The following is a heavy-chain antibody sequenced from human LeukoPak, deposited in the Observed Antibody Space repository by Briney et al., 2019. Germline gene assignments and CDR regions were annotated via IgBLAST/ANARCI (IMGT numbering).Heavy chain of an antibody. Sequence: RGSLRLSCSASGFTFSRYAMHWVRQAPGKGLEYVSAISSNGGSTYYADSVKGRFTISRDNSKNTLYLQMSSLRAEDTAVHYCVKDGSGSYYTYYFDYWGQGTLVTVSS. J-gene: IGHJ4*02. D-gene: IGHD3-10*01. V-gene: IGHV3-64D*06. CDR2: ISSNGGST. CDR1: GFTFSRYA. CDR3: VKDGSGSYYTYYFDY.